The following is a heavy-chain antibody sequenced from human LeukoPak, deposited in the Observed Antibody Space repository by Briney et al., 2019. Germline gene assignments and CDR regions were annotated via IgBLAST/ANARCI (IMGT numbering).Heavy chain of an antibody. D-gene: IGHD3-22*01. CDR3: ARDAWNDETGNYYAFDN. CDR1: GYSISRGYY. V-gene: IGHV4-38-2*02. J-gene: IGHJ4*02. CDR2: IHHSGTT. Sequence: SETLSLTCTVSGYSISRGYYWGWIRQPPGKGLEWIGSIHHSGTTYYNPSLKSRVTISVDTSKNQFSLKLSSVTAADTAVYYCARDAWNDETGNYYAFDNWGQGTQVTVSS.